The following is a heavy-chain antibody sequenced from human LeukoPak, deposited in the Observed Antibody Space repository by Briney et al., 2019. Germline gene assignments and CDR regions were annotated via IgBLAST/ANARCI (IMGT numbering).Heavy chain of an antibody. Sequence: GASVKVSCKASGYTFTSYGISWVRQAPGQGLEWMGWISAYNGNTNYAQKFQGRVTITADESTSTAYMELSSLRSEDTAVYYCARDHYDILTGYYYYYYMDVWGKGTTVTISS. V-gene: IGHV1-18*01. CDR3: ARDHYDILTGYYYYYYMDV. D-gene: IGHD3-9*01. CDR2: ISAYNGNT. J-gene: IGHJ6*03. CDR1: GYTFTSYG.